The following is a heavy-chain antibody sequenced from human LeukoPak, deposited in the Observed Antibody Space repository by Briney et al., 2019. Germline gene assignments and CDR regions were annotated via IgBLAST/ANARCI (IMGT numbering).Heavy chain of an antibody. J-gene: IGHJ4*02. CDR1: GVSISSYY. V-gene: IGHV4-59*01. Sequence: SESLSLTCTVSGVSISSYYLSWVRQPPGKGLEWIGYIYYSGSTIYNPSLKSGVTISVDTSKNQFHLKLSSATAADTAVYYCAGMTSLEYFDYWGQGTLVTVSS. CDR3: AGMTSLEYFDY. CDR2: IYYSGST. D-gene: IGHD3-9*01.